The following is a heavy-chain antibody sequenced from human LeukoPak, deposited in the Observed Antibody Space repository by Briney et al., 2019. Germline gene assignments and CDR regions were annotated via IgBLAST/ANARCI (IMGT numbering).Heavy chain of an antibody. V-gene: IGHV4-59*01. CDR2: IYYSGST. J-gene: IGHJ4*02. CDR3: ARVDSFDVFFDY. CDR1: GGSISSYY. D-gene: IGHD3-9*01. Sequence: SETLSLTCSVSGGSISSYYWSWIRQPPGKGLEWIGYIYYSGSTTYNPSLKSRVTISVDTSKNQFSLKLSSVTAADTAVYYCARVDSFDVFFDYWGQGTLVTVSS.